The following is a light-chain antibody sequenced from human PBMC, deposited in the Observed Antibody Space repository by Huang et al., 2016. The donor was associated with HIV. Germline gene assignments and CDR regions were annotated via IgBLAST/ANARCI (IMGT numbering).Light chain of an antibody. Sequence: EIVLTQSPGTLSLSPGERATLSCRASQSVSSAYLAWYLQKRGQAPRLLIYSTSRRATETPDRFSGSGSGTDFTLTISRLEPEDFAVYYCHQYGMSPRTFGQGTKVEI. V-gene: IGKV3-20*01. CDR2: STS. J-gene: IGKJ1*01. CDR1: QSVSSAY. CDR3: HQYGMSPRT.